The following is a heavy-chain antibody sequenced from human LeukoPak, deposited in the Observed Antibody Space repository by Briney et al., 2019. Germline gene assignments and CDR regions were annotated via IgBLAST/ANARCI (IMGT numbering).Heavy chain of an antibody. CDR3: ASVSPPGVDY. V-gene: IGHV1-18*01. CDR1: GYTFTSYG. CDR2: ISTYNGNT. J-gene: IGHJ4*02. D-gene: IGHD5/OR15-5a*01. Sequence: ASVKVSCKASGYTFTSYGINWVRQAPGQGLEWMGWISTYNGNTNYAPKPQGRVTMTTDTSTSTAYMELRSLRSDDTAVYYCASVSPPGVDYWGQGTLVTVSS.